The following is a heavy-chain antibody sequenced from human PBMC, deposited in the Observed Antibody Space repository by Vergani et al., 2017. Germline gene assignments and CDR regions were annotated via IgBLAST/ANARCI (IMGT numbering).Heavy chain of an antibody. CDR1: GGTFSSYA. D-gene: IGHD3-22*01. Sequence: QVQLVQSGAEVKKPGSSVKVSCKASGGTFSSYAISWVRQAPGQGLEWMGGIIPIFGTANYAQKFQGRVTSTADKSTSTAYMELSSLRSEDTAVYYCARLHGNCYDSSGYXAPGPASPEKESYGMDVWGQGTTVTVSS. CDR3: ARLHGNCYDSSGYXAPGPASPEKESYGMDV. J-gene: IGHJ6*02. V-gene: IGHV1-69*06. CDR2: IIPIFGTA.